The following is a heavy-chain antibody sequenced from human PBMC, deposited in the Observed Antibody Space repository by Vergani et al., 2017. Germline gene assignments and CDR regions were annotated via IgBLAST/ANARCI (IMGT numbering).Heavy chain of an antibody. V-gene: IGHV2-70*01. CDR3: ARLPSSDYGLDF. J-gene: IGHJ4*02. Sequence: QVTLRESGPALVKPTQTPTLTCDFSGFSLKTNGMCVSWLRQPPGKALEWLALIDWQDDKEYSLFLRSRLTISKDTSKNQVVLTMTDMDPVDTATYYCARLPSSDYGLDFWGQGTLVTVSS. D-gene: IGHD4-17*01. CDR1: GFSLKTNGMC. CDR2: IDWQDDK.